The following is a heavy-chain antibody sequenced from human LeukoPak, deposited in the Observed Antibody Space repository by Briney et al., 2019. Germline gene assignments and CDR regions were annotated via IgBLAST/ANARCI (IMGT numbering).Heavy chain of an antibody. D-gene: IGHD1-26*01. CDR3: ARDVGPCDY. CDR2: ISGSGGTT. Sequence: GGSLRLSCAASGFTFTSYAMSWVHQAPGKGLEWVSTISGSGGTTYYADSVKGRFTISRDNSKNTLYLQMSSLRAEDTAIYSCARDVGPCDYWGQGTLVTVSS. CDR1: GFTFTSYA. J-gene: IGHJ4*02. V-gene: IGHV3-23*01.